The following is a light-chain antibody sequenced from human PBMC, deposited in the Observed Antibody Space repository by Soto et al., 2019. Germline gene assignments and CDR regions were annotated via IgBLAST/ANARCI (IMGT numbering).Light chain of an antibody. Sequence: EIVMTQSPATLSVSPGERATLSCRASQSVRTNLAGYQQKPGQAPRLLVYGASTRATGIPAKFSGSASGTEFRLTVSSPQSEDFAVYYCQQYNNWPGTFGQGTKVEIK. CDR3: QQYNNWPGT. CDR1: QSVRTN. CDR2: GAS. V-gene: IGKV3-15*01. J-gene: IGKJ1*01.